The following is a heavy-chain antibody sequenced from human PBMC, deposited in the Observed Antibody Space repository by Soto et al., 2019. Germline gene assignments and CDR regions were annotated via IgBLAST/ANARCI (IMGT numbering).Heavy chain of an antibody. J-gene: IGHJ4*02. CDR1: GGSISSSSYY. CDR2: IYYSGST. Sequence: PSETLSLTCTVSGGSISSSSYYWGWIRQPPGKGLEWIGSIYYSGSTYYNPSLKSRVTISVDTSKNQFSLKLSSVTAADTAVYYCARRSTDYYDSSGSVEDYWGQGTLVTVSS. D-gene: IGHD3-22*01. CDR3: ARRSTDYYDSSGSVEDY. V-gene: IGHV4-39*01.